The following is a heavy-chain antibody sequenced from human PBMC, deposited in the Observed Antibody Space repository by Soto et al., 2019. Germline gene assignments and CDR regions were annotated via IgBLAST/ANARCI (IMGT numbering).Heavy chain of an antibody. CDR2: IYSSGNT. V-gene: IGHV4-4*07. CDR1: GGTTSGYY. J-gene: IGHJ5*02. Sequence: PSETLSLTCSVSGGTTSGYYWTWIRQPAGKGLEWIGCIYSSGNTKYNPSLQSRVTMSLDTSNNQFSLRLTSVTAADTAVYYCARGQRFSDWFDPWGQGTLVTVSS. CDR3: ARGQRFSDWFDP. D-gene: IGHD3-3*01.